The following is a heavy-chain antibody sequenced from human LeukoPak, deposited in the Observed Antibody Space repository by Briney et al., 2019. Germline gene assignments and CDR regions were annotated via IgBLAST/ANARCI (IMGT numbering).Heavy chain of an antibody. CDR1: GYTLTELS. V-gene: IGHV1-24*01. CDR2: FDPEDGET. CDR3: ARDGADNSGYYFGSL. D-gene: IGHD3-22*01. J-gene: IGHJ3*01. Sequence: GASVKVSCKVSGYTLTELSMHWVRQAPGKGLEWMGGFDPEDGETIYAQKLQDRVTMTTDTSTSTAYMGLRSLRSDDTAVYHCARDGADNSGYYFGSLWGQGTVVTVSS.